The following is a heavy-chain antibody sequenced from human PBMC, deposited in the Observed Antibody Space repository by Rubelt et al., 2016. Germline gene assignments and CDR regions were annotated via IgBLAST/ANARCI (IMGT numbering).Heavy chain of an antibody. Sequence: GKGLEWVANIKFDEIETYSVDSVKGRFTISRDNYKNTLYLQMNSLRVEDTAVYYCAKDQSKVIGSYRGLDLWGRGTLVTVSS. CDR3: AKDQSKVIGSYRGLDL. J-gene: IGHJ2*01. D-gene: IGHD1-26*01. CDR2: IKFDEIET. V-gene: IGHV3-7*01.